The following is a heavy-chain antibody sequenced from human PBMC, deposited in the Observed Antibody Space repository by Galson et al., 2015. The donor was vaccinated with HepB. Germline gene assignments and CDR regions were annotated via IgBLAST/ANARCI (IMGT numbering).Heavy chain of an antibody. Sequence: SLRLSCAASGFTFSSYGMHWVRQAPGKGLEWVAVIWYDGSNKYYADSVKGRFTISRDNSKNTLYLQMNGLRAEDTAVYYCARESAEIAWEIVVPSGGDAFDIWGQGTMVTVSS. CDR2: IWYDGSNK. V-gene: IGHV3-33*08. CDR1: GFTFSSYG. D-gene: IGHD3-22*01. J-gene: IGHJ3*02. CDR3: ARESAEIAWEIVVPSGGDAFDI.